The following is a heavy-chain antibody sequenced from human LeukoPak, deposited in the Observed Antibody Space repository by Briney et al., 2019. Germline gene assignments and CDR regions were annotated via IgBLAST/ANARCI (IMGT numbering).Heavy chain of an antibody. Sequence: SETLSLTCTVSDGSISSYYWSWIRQPPGKGLEWIGYIYYTGSTNYNPSLKSRVTISVDTSKNQFSLNLSSVAAADTAIYYCARFYYDDTGVSYFFDSWGQGTLVTVSS. CDR1: DGSISSYY. CDR3: ARFYYDDTGVSYFFDS. D-gene: IGHD3-16*01. V-gene: IGHV4-59*01. CDR2: IYYTGST. J-gene: IGHJ4*02.